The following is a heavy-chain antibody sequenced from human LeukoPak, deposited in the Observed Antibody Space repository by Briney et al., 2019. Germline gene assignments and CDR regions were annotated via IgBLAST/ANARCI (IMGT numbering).Heavy chain of an antibody. Sequence: GGSLTLSCAASGLTISDNYMTWIRQTPAKGLQWVSLVYRGGAVTTFYAESVKGRFTISRDNSKNTLYLQMNSLRAEDTAVYYCAKAPRTGAPYFDYWGQGTLVTVSS. CDR3: AKAPRTGAPYFDY. CDR2: VYRGGAVTT. CDR1: GLTISDNY. J-gene: IGHJ4*02. V-gene: IGHV3-66*02. D-gene: IGHD1-1*01.